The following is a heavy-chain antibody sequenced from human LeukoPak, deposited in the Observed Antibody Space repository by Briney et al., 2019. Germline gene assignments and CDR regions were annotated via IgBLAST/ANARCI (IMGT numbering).Heavy chain of an antibody. CDR1: GFTFSSYA. Sequence: GGSLRLSCAASGFTFSSYAMSWVRQAPGKGLEWVSTLSGSGDDTSYANSMRGRFTISRDNSKNTVYLQMNSLRAEDTAIYYCARMKTSAAVDYWGQGTLVTVSS. D-gene: IGHD2-2*01. CDR3: ARMKTSAAVDY. CDR2: LSGSGDDT. J-gene: IGHJ4*02. V-gene: IGHV3-23*01.